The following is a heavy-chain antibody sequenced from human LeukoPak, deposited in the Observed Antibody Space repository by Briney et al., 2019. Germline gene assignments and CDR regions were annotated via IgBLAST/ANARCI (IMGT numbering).Heavy chain of an antibody. CDR2: ISGSGGST. CDR3: AKGMLGYCSSSSCYVAFDY. D-gene: IGHD2-2*01. CDR1: GFTFSSYA. J-gene: IGHJ4*02. V-gene: IGHV3-23*01. Sequence: GGSLRLSCAASGFTFSSYAMSWVRQAPGKGLEWVSAISGSGGSTYYADSVKGRFTISRDNSKNTLYLQMNSLRAEDTAVYYCAKGMLGYCSSSSCYVAFDYWGQGTLVTVSS.